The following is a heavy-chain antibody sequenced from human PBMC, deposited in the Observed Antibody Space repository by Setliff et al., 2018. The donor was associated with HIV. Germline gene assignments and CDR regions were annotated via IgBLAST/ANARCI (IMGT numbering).Heavy chain of an antibody. CDR3: AREIQFSATTYYYYYMDD. V-gene: IGHV4-59*12. D-gene: IGHD5-18*01. CDR1: GGSISGYY. J-gene: IGHJ6*03. Sequence: PSETLSLTCTVSGGSISGYYWSWIRQPPGKGLEWIGYIYYNGGTKYNPSLKSRVTISVDTSKNQFSLKVTSVTAADTAVYYCAREIQFSATTYYYYYMDDWGRGTTVTVSS. CDR2: IYYNGGT.